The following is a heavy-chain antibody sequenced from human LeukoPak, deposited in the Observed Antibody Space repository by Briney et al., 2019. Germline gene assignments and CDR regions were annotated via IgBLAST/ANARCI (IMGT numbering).Heavy chain of an antibody. CDR3: ARESFGSSRPSDY. D-gene: IGHD6-13*01. J-gene: IGHJ4*02. CDR2: INAGNGNT. CDR1: GYTFTSYA. V-gene: IGHV1-3*01. Sequence: ASVKVSCKASGYTFTSYAIHWVRQAPGQGLEWMGWINAGNGNTKCSQKFQGRVTITRDTSASTAYMELSSLKSEDTAVYYCARESFGSSRPSDYWGQGTLVTVSS.